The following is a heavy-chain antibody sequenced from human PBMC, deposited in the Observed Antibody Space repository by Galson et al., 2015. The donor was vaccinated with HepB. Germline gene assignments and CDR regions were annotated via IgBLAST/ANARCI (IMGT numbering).Heavy chain of an antibody. V-gene: IGHV3-30*18. CDR1: GFTFSSYG. CDR3: AKGSSGGA. CDR2: ISYDGSNK. D-gene: IGHD6-19*01. J-gene: IGHJ5*02. Sequence: SLRLSCAASGFTFSSYGMHWVRQAPGKGLEWVAVISYDGSNKYYADSVKGRFTISRDNSKNTLYLQMNSLRAEDTAVYYCAKGSSGGAWGQGTLVTVSS.